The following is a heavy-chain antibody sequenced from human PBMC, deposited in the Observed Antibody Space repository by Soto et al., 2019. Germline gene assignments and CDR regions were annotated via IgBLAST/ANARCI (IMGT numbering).Heavy chain of an antibody. CDR2: INHSGST. J-gene: IGHJ4*02. CDR1: GGSFSGYY. D-gene: IGHD6-19*01. CDR3: AATRYSSGWYYFDY. Sequence: QVQLQQWGAGLLKPSETLSLTCAVYGGSFSGYYWSWIRQPPGKGLEWIGEINHSGSTNYNPSLKSRDTISVDTSKNQFSLKLSSVTAADTAVYYCAATRYSSGWYYFDYWGQGTLVTVSS. V-gene: IGHV4-34*01.